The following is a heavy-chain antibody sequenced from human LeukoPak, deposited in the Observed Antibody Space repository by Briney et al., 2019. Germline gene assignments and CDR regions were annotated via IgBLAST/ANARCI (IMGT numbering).Heavy chain of an antibody. J-gene: IGHJ4*02. Sequence: SETLSLTCTVSGGSISSGDYYWSWIRQPPGKGLECIGYIYYSGSTYYNPSLKSRVTISVDTSKNQFSLKLSSVTAADTAVYYCARALSGWYFVGYYFDYWGQGTLVTVSS. CDR1: GGSISSGDYY. V-gene: IGHV4-30-4*01. CDR3: ARALSGWYFVGYYFDY. CDR2: IYYSGST. D-gene: IGHD6-19*01.